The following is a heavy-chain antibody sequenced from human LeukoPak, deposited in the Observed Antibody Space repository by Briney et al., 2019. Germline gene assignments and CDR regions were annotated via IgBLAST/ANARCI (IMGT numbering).Heavy chain of an antibody. J-gene: IGHJ4*02. D-gene: IGHD3-10*01. Sequence: GGSLRLSCAASGFMFSGSPMHWVRQASGKGLEWVGHITTKANNYATIYAASVKGRFTISRDDSKNTAYLQMNSLKTEDTAVYYCARPSQYGSGTDYYFDSWGQGTLVTVSS. CDR3: ARPSQYGSGTDYYFDS. CDR2: ITTKANNYAT. V-gene: IGHV3-73*01. CDR1: GFMFSGSP.